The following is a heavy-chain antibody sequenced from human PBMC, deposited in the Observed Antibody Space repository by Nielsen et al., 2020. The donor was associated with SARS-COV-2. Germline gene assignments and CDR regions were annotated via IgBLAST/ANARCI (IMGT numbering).Heavy chain of an antibody. D-gene: IGHD1-26*01. CDR1: GYSFTTSY. CDR3: ARGTDTRVVGSTFGYFDF. Sequence: ASVKVSCKASGYSFTTSYIHWVRQAPGQGPEWMGIINPSDGSTRYAQKFQGRVTMTRDTSTSTVYMEVSSLRSEDTALFYCARGTDTRVVGSTFGYFDFWGQGTLVTVSS. J-gene: IGHJ4*02. V-gene: IGHV1-46*01. CDR2: INPSDGST.